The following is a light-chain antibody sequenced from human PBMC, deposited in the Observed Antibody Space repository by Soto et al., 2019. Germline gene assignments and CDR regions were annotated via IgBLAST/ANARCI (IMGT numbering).Light chain of an antibody. V-gene: IGLV2-14*01. CDR2: EVS. CDR1: SSDVGGYSY. J-gene: IGLJ3*02. CDR3: SSYTSSNTWV. Sequence: QSALTQPASVSGSPGPSITLSCTGTSSDVGGYSYVSWYQQHPGKAPKFMIYEVSNRPSGVSNRFSGSKSGNTASLTISGLQAEDEADYYCSSYTSSNTWVFGGGTKLTVL.